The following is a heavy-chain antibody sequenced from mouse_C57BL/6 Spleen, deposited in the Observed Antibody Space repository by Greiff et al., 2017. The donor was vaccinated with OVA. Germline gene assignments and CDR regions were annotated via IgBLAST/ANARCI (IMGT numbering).Heavy chain of an antibody. CDR1: GFTFSDYY. Sequence: DVQLVESGGGLVQPGGSLKLSCAASGFTFSDYYMYWVRQTPEKRLEWVAYISNGGGSTYYPDTVKGRFTISRDNAKNTLYLQMSRLKSEDTAMYYCARGLRRYAMDYWGQGTSVTVSS. V-gene: IGHV5-12*01. D-gene: IGHD2-4*01. J-gene: IGHJ4*01. CDR2: ISNGGGST. CDR3: ARGLRRYAMDY.